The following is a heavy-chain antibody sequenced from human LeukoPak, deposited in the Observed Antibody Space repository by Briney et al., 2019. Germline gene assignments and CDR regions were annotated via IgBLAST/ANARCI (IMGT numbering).Heavy chain of an antibody. J-gene: IGHJ3*02. D-gene: IGHD2/OR15-2a*01. CDR2: IIPIFGTA. CDR1: GGTFSSYA. CDR3: ARGFDANYGFDI. Sequence: SVKVSCKASGGTFSSYAISWVRQAPGQGLEWMGGIIPIFGTANYAQKFQGRVTITADESTSTAYMELSSLRSEDTAVYYCARGFDANYGFDIWGQGTMVTVSS. V-gene: IGHV1-69*13.